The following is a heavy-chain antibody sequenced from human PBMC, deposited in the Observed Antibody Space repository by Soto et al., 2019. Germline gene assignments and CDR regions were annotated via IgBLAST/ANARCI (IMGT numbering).Heavy chain of an antibody. CDR1: GYMFTKSS. J-gene: IGHJ4*01. V-gene: IGHV1-3*01. D-gene: IGHD6-19*01. Sequence: ASVKVSCKSSGYMFTKSSMHWVREAPGQRLEWMGWISGDSGNTKYSPKLQDRVTITRDTSASTAYMELSSLRSEDTALYYCARDGVAAGNINFDYWGQGTLVTVS. CDR2: ISGDSGNT. CDR3: ARDGVAAGNINFDY.